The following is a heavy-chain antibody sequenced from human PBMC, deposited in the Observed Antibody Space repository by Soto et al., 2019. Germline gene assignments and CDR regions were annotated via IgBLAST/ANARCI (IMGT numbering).Heavy chain of an antibody. CDR1: GFTFDDYA. D-gene: IGHD6-6*01. V-gene: IGHV3-9*01. J-gene: IGHJ6*03. Sequence: EVQLVESGGGLVQPGRSLRLSCAASGFTFDDYAMHWVRQAPGKGLEWVSSISWNSGSIAYADSVKGRFTVSRDNAKTSLFLQMNSLRTEDTAFYYCGKDRRGTAGRIMDVWGKGTTVTVSS. CDR3: GKDRRGTAGRIMDV. CDR2: ISWNSGSI.